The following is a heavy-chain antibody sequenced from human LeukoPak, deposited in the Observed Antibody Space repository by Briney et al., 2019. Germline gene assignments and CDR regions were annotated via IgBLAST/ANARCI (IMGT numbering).Heavy chain of an antibody. D-gene: IGHD6-19*01. CDR1: GGSFSGYY. V-gene: IGHV4-34*01. Sequence: SETLSLTCAVYGGSFSGYYWSWIRQPPGKGLEWMGEINHSGSTNYNPALKSRVTISVDTSKNQFSLKLSSVTAADTAVYYCARALRSSGWYRDYYMDVWGKGTTVTVSS. J-gene: IGHJ6*03. CDR3: ARALRSSGWYRDYYMDV. CDR2: INHSGST.